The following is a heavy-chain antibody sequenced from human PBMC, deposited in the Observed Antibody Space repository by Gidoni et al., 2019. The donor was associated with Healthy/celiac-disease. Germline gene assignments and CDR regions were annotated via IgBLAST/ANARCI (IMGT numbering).Heavy chain of an antibody. CDR2: INHSGST. CDR3: ARGPRYYYDSSGYYHYFDY. Sequence: QVQLQQWGAGLLKPSETLSLTCAVYGGSFSGYYWSWIRQPPGKGLEWIGEINHSGSTNYNPSLKSRVTISVDTSKNQFSLKLSSVTAADTAVYYCARGPRYYYDSSGYYHYFDYWGQGTLVTVSS. V-gene: IGHV4-34*01. D-gene: IGHD3-22*01. J-gene: IGHJ4*02. CDR1: GGSFSGYY.